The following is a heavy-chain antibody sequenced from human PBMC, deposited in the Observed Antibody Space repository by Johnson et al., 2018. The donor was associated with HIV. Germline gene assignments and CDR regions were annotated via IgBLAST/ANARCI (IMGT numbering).Heavy chain of an antibody. V-gene: IGHV3-13*01. CDR3: ARGGAHDAFDI. CDR1: GFTFSSYD. CDR2: IGTAGDT. Sequence: VQLVESGGGLVQPGGSLRLACAASGFTFSSYDMHWVRQATGKGLEWVSAIGTAGDTYYPGSVKGRFTISRENAKNSLYIQMNSLRGGDTAVYYCARGGAHDAFDIWGQGTMVTVSS. J-gene: IGHJ3*02. D-gene: IGHD3-16*01.